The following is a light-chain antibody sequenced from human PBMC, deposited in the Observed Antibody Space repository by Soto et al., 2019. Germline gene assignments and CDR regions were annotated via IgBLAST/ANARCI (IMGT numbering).Light chain of an antibody. CDR3: SSYTSSSTYV. Sequence: QSALTQPASVSGSPGQSITISCTGTSSDVGGYNYVSWYQHHPGKAPQLMIYEVNNRPSGVSNRFSGSKSGNTASLTISGLQAEDEADYYCSSYTSSSTYVVGSGTKLTVL. CDR2: EVN. CDR1: SSDVGGYNY. J-gene: IGLJ1*01. V-gene: IGLV2-14*01.